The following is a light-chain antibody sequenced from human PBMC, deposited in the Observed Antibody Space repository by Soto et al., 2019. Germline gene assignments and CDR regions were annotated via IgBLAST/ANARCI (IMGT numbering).Light chain of an antibody. CDR3: MQAIDLPWK. Sequence: ILMTQTPLSLSIIPGQTSSISCKSSQSLLHSDGKTYFYWYVQKAGQAPQPLIYEASNRFSGVPERFSGSGSRTDFTLKISRVEADDVGIYYCMQAIDLPWKFGQGTKV. CDR2: EAS. CDR1: QSLLHSDGKTY. J-gene: IGKJ1*01. V-gene: IGKV2-29*03.